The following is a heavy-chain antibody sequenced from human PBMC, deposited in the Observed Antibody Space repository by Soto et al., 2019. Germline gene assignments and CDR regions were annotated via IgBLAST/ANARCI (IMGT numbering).Heavy chain of an antibody. CDR3: ARVTYDYGDRHYYYGMDV. CDR1: GFTVSSNY. V-gene: IGHV3-53*01. J-gene: IGHJ6*02. CDR2: IYSGGST. Sequence: LILSCAASGFTVSSNYISWVRQAPGKLLEWVSVIYSGGSTYYADSVKGRFTISRDNSKNTLYLQMNSLRAEDTAVYYCARVTYDYGDRHYYYGMDVWGQGTTVTVSS. D-gene: IGHD4-17*01.